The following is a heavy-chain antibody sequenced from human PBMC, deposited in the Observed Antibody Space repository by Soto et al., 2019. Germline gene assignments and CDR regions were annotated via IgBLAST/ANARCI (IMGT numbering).Heavy chain of an antibody. V-gene: IGHV1-2*04. CDR1: GYSFTAYH. Sequence: ASVMNSCKASGYSFTAYHIHWVRQATGEGLEWLGRINPKSGGTSTAQKFQGWVTMTTDTSISTASMELTRLTSDDTAIYYCARGDSTDCSNGVCSFFYNHDMDVWGQGTTVTVSS. CDR2: INPKSGGT. CDR3: ARGDSTDCSNGVCSFFYNHDMDV. D-gene: IGHD2-8*01. J-gene: IGHJ6*02.